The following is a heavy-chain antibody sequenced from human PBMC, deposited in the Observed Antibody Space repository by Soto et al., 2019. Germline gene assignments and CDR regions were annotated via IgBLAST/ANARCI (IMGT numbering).Heavy chain of an antibody. V-gene: IGHV3-43D*04. J-gene: IGHJ6*02. D-gene: IGHD1-26*01. CDR1: GFTFDEYA. Sequence: GGSLRLSCAASGFTFDEYAMHWVRQAPGKALEWVSLIIWDGGDTYYADSVKGRFTISRDNSKKSLYLQMNSLRPEDTALYYCAKASSVGPGRVSYAPGMDVWGQGTAVTVSS. CDR2: IIWDGGDT. CDR3: AKASSVGPGRVSYAPGMDV.